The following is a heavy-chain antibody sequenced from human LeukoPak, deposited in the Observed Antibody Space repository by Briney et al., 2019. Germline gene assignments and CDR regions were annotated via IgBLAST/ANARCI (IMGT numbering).Heavy chain of an antibody. Sequence: GGSLRLSCAASAFTFSDYWMTWVRQAPGKGLEWIAFITSRGSPIYYADSVKGRFTISRDNANNSLYLQMDSLRAEDTAIYYCTRVPGVVYYDYMDVWGKGTTVTVSS. V-gene: IGHV3-48*01. CDR3: TRVPGVVYYDYMDV. CDR2: ITSRGSPI. J-gene: IGHJ6*03. D-gene: IGHD2-15*01. CDR1: AFTFSDYW.